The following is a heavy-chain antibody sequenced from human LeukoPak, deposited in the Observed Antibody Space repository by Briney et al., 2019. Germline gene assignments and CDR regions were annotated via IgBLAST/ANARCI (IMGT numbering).Heavy chain of an antibody. D-gene: IGHD6-13*01. Sequence: ASVKVSCKASGYTFTNYGISWVRQAPGQGLEWMGWINPNSGGTNYAQKFQGRVTMTRDTSISTAYMELSRLRSDDTAVYYCARGRYSSSWSDYWGQGTLVTVSS. J-gene: IGHJ4*02. V-gene: IGHV1-2*02. CDR1: GYTFTNYG. CDR3: ARGRYSSSWSDY. CDR2: INPNSGGT.